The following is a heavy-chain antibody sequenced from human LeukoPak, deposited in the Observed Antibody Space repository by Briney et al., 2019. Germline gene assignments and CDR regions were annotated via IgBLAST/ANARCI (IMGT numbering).Heavy chain of an antibody. CDR2: ISSSASTI. CDR1: GFTFSNYE. Sequence: GGSLRLSCAASGFTFSNYEMNWVRQAPGKGLEWVSYISSSASTIYYADSVKGRFTISRDNAKYSLYLQMNSLRAEDTAVYYCARVARLVSSGWYEDYWGQGTLVTVSS. CDR3: ARVARLVSSGWYEDY. V-gene: IGHV3-48*03. D-gene: IGHD6-19*01. J-gene: IGHJ4*02.